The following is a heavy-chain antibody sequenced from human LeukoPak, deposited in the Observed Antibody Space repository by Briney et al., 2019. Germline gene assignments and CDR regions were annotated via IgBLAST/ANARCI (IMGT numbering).Heavy chain of an antibody. D-gene: IGHD6-13*01. CDR1: GYTFTSNY. J-gene: IGHJ5*01. CDR3: ARGFGSSWFDY. Sequence: GASVKVSCKASGYTFTSNYMHWVRQAPGQGLEWMGWINSKSGATSYAQTFQGRVTMTRDTSITTAYMELSGLRSDDTAVYYCARGFGSSWFDYWGQGTLVIVSS. V-gene: IGHV1-2*02. CDR2: INSKSGAT.